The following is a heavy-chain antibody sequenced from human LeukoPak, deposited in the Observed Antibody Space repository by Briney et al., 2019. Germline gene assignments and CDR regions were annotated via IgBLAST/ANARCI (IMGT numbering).Heavy chain of an antibody. D-gene: IGHD2-15*01. V-gene: IGHV1-2*02. CDR2: INPNSGGT. CDR3: ARGEVAWAPREEYFQH. CDR1: GYTFTGYY. Sequence: GASVKVSCKASGYTFTGYYMHWVRQAPGQGLEWMGWINPNSGGTNYAQKFQGRVTMTRDTSISTAYMELSRLRSDDTAVYYCARGEVAWAPREEYFQHWGQGTLVTVSS. J-gene: IGHJ1*01.